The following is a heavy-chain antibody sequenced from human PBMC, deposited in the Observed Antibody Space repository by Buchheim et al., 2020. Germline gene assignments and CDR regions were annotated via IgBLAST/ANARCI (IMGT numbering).Heavy chain of an antibody. J-gene: IGHJ4*02. CDR3: TVQTTVTTFGN. CDR2: ISGRSEAT. D-gene: IGHD4-17*01. CDR1: GFTFSSYS. V-gene: IGHV3-23*04. Sequence: EVQLVESGGGLVQPGGSLRLSCAASGFTFSSYSMNWVRQAPGKGLEWVSAISGRSEATYYADSVKGRFTISRENSKNTLSLQMNIVTAEDTALYYCTVQTTVTTFGNWGQGTL.